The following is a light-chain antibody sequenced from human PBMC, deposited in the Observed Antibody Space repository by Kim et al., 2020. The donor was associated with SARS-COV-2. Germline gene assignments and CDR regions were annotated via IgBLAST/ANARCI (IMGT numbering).Light chain of an antibody. CDR3: MIWPTSDSGV. V-gene: IGLV5-37*01. J-gene: IGLJ3*02. CDR2: YYSDSNK. CDR1: SDINVDHCN. Sequence: TWTMTSDINVDHCNIYWYQQKPGSPPRYRLYYYSDSNKGQGSGGPSRFSGSKDASANTGILLISGLQSEDEADYYCMIWPTSDSGVFGGGTQLTVL.